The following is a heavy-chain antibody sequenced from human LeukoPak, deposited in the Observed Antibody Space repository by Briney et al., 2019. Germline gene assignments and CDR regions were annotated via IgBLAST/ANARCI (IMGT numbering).Heavy chain of an antibody. CDR3: ASPYCSSTSCYNGAFDI. J-gene: IGHJ3*02. V-gene: IGHV3-9*01. CDR1: GFTFDDYA. CDR2: ISWNSGSI. Sequence: PGRSLRLSCAASGFTFDDYAMHWVRQAPEKGLEWVSGISWNSGSIGYADSVKGRFTISRDNAKNSLYLQMNSLRAEDTAVYYCASPYCSSTSCYNGAFDIWGQGTMVTVSS. D-gene: IGHD2-2*02.